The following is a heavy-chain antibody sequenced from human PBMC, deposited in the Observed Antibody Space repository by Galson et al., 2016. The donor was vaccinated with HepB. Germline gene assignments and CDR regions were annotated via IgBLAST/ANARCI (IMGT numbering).Heavy chain of an antibody. CDR1: GFSLSTSGMC. J-gene: IGHJ6*02. V-gene: IGHV2-70*01. Sequence: PALVKPTQTLTLTCTFSGFSLSTSGMCVSWIRQPPGKALEWLALIDWDEDKYYSTSLKTRLTISKDTFKNQVVLTMTNMDPVDTATYYCARMKNYYYGMDVWGRGTTVTVSS. CDR2: IDWDEDK. CDR3: ARMKNYYYGMDV.